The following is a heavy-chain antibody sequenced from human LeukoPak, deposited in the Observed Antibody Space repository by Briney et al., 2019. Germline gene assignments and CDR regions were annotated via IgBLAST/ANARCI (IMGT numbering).Heavy chain of an antibody. CDR2: IYYSGST. J-gene: IGHJ5*02. V-gene: IGHV4-59*08. CDR1: GGSISSYY. Sequence: SETLSLTCTVSGGSISSYYWSWIRQPPGKGLEWIGYIYYSGSTNYNPSLKSRVTISVDTSKNQFSLKLSSVTAADTAVYYCARHPETAIDWLDPWGQGTLVTVSS. CDR3: ARHPETAIDWLDP. D-gene: IGHD2-21*02.